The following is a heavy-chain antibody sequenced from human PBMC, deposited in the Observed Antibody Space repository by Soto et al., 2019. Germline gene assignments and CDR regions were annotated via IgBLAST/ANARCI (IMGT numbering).Heavy chain of an antibody. V-gene: IGHV4-39*01. Sequence: PSETLSRTCTVSVNSVNRVDPCWAWIRQSPEEGLEWIGTIYYSGTIYYNPSLKRRLTISVDTSKNQFSMKLSSVTAADTAIYYCVRHVRHFDSGDPSPRYFGSCRQR. D-gene: IGHD3-22*01. J-gene: IGHJ4*02. CDR1: VNSVNRVDPC. CDR3: VRHVRHFDSGDPSPRYFGS. CDR2: IYYSGTI.